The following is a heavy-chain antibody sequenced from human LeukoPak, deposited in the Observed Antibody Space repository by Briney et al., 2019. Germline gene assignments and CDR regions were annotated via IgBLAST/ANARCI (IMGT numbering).Heavy chain of an antibody. CDR1: GGSISGTNYY. J-gene: IGHJ5*02. CDR2: IYSSGNS. D-gene: IGHD2-8*01. V-gene: IGHV4-39*01. Sequence: SETLSPTCTVSGGSISGTNYYCGWIRQPPGKGLGWIGTIYSSGNSYYNPSLKSRVTVSVDTSKNQFSVKLSSVTAADTAMYYCGRRSYGIGFDPWGQGILVTVSS. CDR3: GRRSYGIGFDP.